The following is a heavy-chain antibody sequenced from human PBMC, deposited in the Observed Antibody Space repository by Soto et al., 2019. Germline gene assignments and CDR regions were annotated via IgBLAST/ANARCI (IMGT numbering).Heavy chain of an antibody. Sequence: ASVKVSCKASGYTFTNYGITLLRQAPGEGLEWMGWISGYNGHTNYAQKVQGRVTMTTDTSTSTPYMELRSLRSDDTAVFYCASSNEARANSWLDAWGQGTLVTVSS. CDR2: ISGYNGHT. J-gene: IGHJ5*02. CDR1: GYTFTNYG. CDR3: ASSNEARANSWLDA. V-gene: IGHV1-18*04. D-gene: IGHD6-6*01.